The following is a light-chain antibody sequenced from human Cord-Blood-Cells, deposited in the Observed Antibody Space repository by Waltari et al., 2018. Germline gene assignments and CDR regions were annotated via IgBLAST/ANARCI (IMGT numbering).Light chain of an antibody. CDR3: QQRSNWPPIT. Sequence: EIVLTQSPATLSLSPGERATLSCRASQSVISYLAWYQQTPGQAPRLLIYDASNRATGIPARFSGSGYGTDFTLTISSLEPEDFAVYYCQQRSNWPPITFGQGTRLEIK. J-gene: IGKJ5*01. CDR1: QSVISY. CDR2: DAS. V-gene: IGKV3-11*01.